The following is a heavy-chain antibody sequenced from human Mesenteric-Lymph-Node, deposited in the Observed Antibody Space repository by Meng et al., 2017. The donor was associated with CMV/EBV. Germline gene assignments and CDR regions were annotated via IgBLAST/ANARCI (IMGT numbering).Heavy chain of an antibody. CDR1: GGSISSSNW. CDR2: IYHSGST. CDR3: ASMTPGGYGMDV. J-gene: IGHJ6*02. D-gene: IGHD3-16*01. Sequence: GPLRLSCAVSGGSISSSNWWSWVRQPPGKGLEWIGEIYHSGSTNYNPSLKSRVTISVDKSKNQFSLKLSSVTAADTAVYYCASMTPGGYGMDVWGQGTTVTVSS. V-gene: IGHV4-4*02.